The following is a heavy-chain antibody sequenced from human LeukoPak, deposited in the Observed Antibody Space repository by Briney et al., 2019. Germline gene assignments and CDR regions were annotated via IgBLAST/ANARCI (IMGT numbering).Heavy chain of an antibody. CDR1: GGSFSGYY. D-gene: IGHD3-9*01. CDR2: INHLGST. V-gene: IGHV4-34*01. Sequence: SETLSLTCGVYGGSFSGYYYNWIRQSPGRGLEWIAEINHLGSTNYNPSLKSRVAISIDTSKSQFSLRLSSVTAADTAVYYCARRGYNIDWMKYAPDNWGQGTLVTVSS. J-gene: IGHJ4*02. CDR3: ARRGYNIDWMKYAPDN.